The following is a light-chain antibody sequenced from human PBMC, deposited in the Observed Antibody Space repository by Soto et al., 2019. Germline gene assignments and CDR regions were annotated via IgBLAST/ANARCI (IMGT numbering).Light chain of an antibody. CDR1: QSITNY. J-gene: IGKJ3*01. V-gene: IGKV1-39*01. CDR2: AAS. CDR3: QQYDNLFT. Sequence: DIQMTQSPSSLSASVGERVTITCRTSQSITNYLNWYQQKPGKAPKLLIYAASSLHSGVPSRFSGSGSGTDFTLTISSLQPEDIGTFYCQQYDNLFTFGPGTKVDIK.